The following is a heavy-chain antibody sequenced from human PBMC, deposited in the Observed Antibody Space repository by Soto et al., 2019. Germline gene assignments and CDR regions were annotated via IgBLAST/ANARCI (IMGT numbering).Heavy chain of an antibody. V-gene: IGHV1-2*02. CDR2: TSPRTGGA. J-gene: IGHJ5*01. Sequence: GASVKVSCKTSGYTFTAYYMHWLRQAPGHGLEWLGWTSPRTGGAKYSHKFQGRVSMTRNTSITTAHMELTGLSTDDTAVYYCARSSGSYSKWFDSWGQGTLVTVSS. D-gene: IGHD3-10*01. CDR3: ARSSGSYSKWFDS. CDR1: GYTFTAYY.